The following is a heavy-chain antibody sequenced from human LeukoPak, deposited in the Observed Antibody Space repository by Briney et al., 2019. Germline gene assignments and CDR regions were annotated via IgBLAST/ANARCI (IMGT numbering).Heavy chain of an antibody. CDR3: ARGGDYYGSGSYYRAMDY. CDR1: GYTFPSYG. Sequence: ASVKVSCKASGYTFPSYGISWVRQAPGQGLEWMGWISAYIGNTNYAQKLQGRVTMTTDTSTSTAYMELRSLRSDDTAAYYCARGGDYYGSGSYYRAMDYWGQGTLVTVSS. D-gene: IGHD3-10*01. J-gene: IGHJ4*02. CDR2: ISAYIGNT. V-gene: IGHV1-18*01.